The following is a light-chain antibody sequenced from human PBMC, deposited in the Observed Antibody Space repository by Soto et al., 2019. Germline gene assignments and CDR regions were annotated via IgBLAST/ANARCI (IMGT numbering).Light chain of an antibody. J-gene: IGKJ1*01. CDR3: QQYGSSRWT. CDR1: QSVSSSY. Sequence: EIVLTQSPATLSFSPGERATLSCRASQSVSSSYLAWYQQKPGQAPRLLIYGASSRATGIPDRFSGSGSGTDFTLTISRLEPEDFAVYYCQQYGSSRWTFGQGTKVDIK. V-gene: IGKV3-20*01. CDR2: GAS.